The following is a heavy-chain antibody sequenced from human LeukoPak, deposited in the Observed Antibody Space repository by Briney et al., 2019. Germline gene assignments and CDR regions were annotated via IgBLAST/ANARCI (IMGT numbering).Heavy chain of an antibody. J-gene: IGHJ3*02. CDR2: TYYRSKWYN. CDR1: GDSVSSNSAA. D-gene: IGHD1/OR15-1a*01. Sequence: SQTLSLTSAISGDSVSSNSAAWNWIRQSPSRGLEWLGRTYYRSKWYNYYAVSVKSRITINPDTSKNQFSLQLDSVNPEDTAVYYCARAPVGTRWYDAFDRWGQGTMVTVSS. CDR3: ARAPVGTRWYDAFDR. V-gene: IGHV6-1*01.